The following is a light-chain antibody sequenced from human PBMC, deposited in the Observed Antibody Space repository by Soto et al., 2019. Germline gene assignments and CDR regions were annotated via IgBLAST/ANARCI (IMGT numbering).Light chain of an antibody. CDR1: HSNIGNNF. CDR3: GTWDYSLTAVV. Sequence: SVLTQPPSVSAAPGQKVTISCSGSHSNIGNNFVSWYQRLPGTAPKLLIYDNIKRPSGIPDRFSGSKSGTSATLGITGLQTGDEADYYCGTWDYSLTAVVFGGGTKVTVL. J-gene: IGLJ2*01. V-gene: IGLV1-51*01. CDR2: DNI.